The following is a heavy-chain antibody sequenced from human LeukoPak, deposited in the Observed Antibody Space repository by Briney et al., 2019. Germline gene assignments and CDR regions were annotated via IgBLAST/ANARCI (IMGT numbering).Heavy chain of an antibody. CDR1: GFTFSSYA. V-gene: IGHV3-30*04. CDR2: ISYDGSNK. J-gene: IGHJ3*02. Sequence: PRRSLRLSCAASGFTFSSYAMHWVRQAPGKGLEWVAVISYDGSNKYYADSVKGRFTISRDNSKNTLYLQMNSLRAEDTAVYYCAKAFGRGWTGDAFDIWGQGTMVTVSS. D-gene: IGHD6-19*01. CDR3: AKAFGRGWTGDAFDI.